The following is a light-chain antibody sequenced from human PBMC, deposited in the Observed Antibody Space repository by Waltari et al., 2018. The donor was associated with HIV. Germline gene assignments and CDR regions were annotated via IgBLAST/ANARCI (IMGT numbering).Light chain of an antibody. CDR2: SNK. Sequence: QSVLTQPPSASGTPGQRVTISCSGSSSNIGSNTVNWYQQLPGTAPKLLSYSNKQRPSVFPDGFSVSKSATSASLAISGLQSEYEADDYGAAWDDSLNEVVGGGTKLPVL. CDR3: AAWDDSLNEV. CDR1: SSNIGSNT. J-gene: IGLJ2*01. V-gene: IGLV1-44*01.